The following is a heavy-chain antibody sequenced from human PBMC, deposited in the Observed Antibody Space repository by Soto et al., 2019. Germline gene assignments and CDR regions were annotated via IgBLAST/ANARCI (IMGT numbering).Heavy chain of an antibody. CDR3: VKDSYYDILTGFSYFDY. D-gene: IGHD3-9*01. CDR1: GFTFDSYA. V-gene: IGHV3-9*01. CDR2: ISWSGGDK. Sequence: ESGGDLVQPGRSLRLACAASGFTFDSYAMHWVRQLPGKGLEWVSGISWSGGDKAYAASVKGRCSISRDNATKSLYLHIDSLRLEDTAVYYCVKDSYYDILTGFSYFDYWGRGTPVTVSS. J-gene: IGHJ4*02.